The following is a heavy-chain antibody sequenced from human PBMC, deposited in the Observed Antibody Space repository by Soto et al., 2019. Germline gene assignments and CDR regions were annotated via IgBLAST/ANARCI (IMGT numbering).Heavy chain of an antibody. V-gene: IGHV3-30-3*01. CDR2: ISYDGSNK. D-gene: IGHD3-10*01. J-gene: IGHJ3*02. Sequence: GGSLRLSCAASGFTFSSYAMHWVRQAPGKGLEWVAVISYDGSNKYYADSVKGRFTISRDNSKNTLYLQMNSLRAEDTAVYYCARGLQYGSGSYSAFDIWGQGTMVTVSS. CDR3: ARGLQYGSGSYSAFDI. CDR1: GFTFSSYA.